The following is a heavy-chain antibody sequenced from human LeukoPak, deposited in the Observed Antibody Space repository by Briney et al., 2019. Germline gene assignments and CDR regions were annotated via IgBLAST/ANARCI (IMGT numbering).Heavy chain of an antibody. D-gene: IGHD3-9*01. J-gene: IGHJ4*02. V-gene: IGHV4-31*03. CDR3: ARASYDILTGYYYFDY. CDR1: GGSISSGGYY. Sequence: TLSLTCTVSGGSISSGGYYWSWIRQHPGKGLEWIGYIHYSGSTYYNPSLKSRITISVDTSKNQFSLKLSSVTAADTAVYYCARASYDILTGYYYFDYWGQGTLVTVSS. CDR2: IHYSGST.